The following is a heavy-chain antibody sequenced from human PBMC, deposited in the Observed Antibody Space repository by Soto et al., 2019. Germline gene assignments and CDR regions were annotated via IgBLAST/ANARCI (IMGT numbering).Heavy chain of an antibody. CDR1: GFTFSSYA. J-gene: IGHJ6*02. CDR2: ISGSGGST. CDR3: AKDKELNYYYYYGMDV. Sequence: HPAGSLRLSCAASGFTFSSYAMSWVRQAPGKGLEWVSAISGSGGSTYYADSVKGRFTISRDNSKNTLYLQMNSLRAEDTAVYYCAKDKELNYYYYYGMDVWGQGTTVTVSS. D-gene: IGHD1-7*01. V-gene: IGHV3-23*01.